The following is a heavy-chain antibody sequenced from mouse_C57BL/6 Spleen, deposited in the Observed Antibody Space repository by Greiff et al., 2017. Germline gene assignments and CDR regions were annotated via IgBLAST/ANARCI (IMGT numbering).Heavy chain of an antibody. CDR1: GYAFSSYW. V-gene: IGHV1-80*01. J-gene: IGHJ2*01. CDR2: IYPGDGAT. Sequence: QVQLQQSGAELVKPGASVKISCKASGYAFSSYWMNWVKQRPGKGLEWIGQIYPGDGATNYNGKFKGKATLTADKSSSTAYMQLSSLTSEDSAVYFCARGGAIYFHSFDYWGQGTTLTVSS. D-gene: IGHD1-1*01. CDR3: ARGGAIYFHSFDY.